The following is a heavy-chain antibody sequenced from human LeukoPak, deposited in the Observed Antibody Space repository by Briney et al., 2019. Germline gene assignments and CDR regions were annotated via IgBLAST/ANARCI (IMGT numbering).Heavy chain of an antibody. V-gene: IGHV3-23*01. D-gene: IGHD1-26*01. CDR1: GFTITTYA. J-gene: IGHJ4*02. CDR3: ARAQGALDY. CDR2: IGGGETE. Sequence: GGSLRLSCAASGFTITTYAVNWVRQAPGKGLEWVSGIGGGETEYYADSGKGRFIISSDSSQNLGHLQMSSLTVEDTAVYYCARAQGALDYWGQGTLVTVSS.